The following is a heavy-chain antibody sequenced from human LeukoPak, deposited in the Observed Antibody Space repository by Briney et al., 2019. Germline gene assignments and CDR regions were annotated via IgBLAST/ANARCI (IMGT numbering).Heavy chain of an antibody. CDR2: IHYSGTT. D-gene: IGHD3-22*01. CDR1: GGSISSSSHC. V-gene: IGHV4-39*01. Sequence: SETLSLTCTVSGGSISSSSHCWGWIRQPPGKGLEWIGDIHYSGTTYYNPSLKSRVTISVDASKNQFSLKLTSVTAADTAVYYCARRLIGFDTWGQGTLVTVSS. CDR3: ARRLIGFDT. J-gene: IGHJ5*02.